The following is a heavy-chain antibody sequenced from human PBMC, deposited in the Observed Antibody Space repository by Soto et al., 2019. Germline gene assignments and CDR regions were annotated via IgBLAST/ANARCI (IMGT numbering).Heavy chain of an antibody. V-gene: IGHV3-48*02. Sequence: GGSLRLSCAASGFTFSSYSMNWVHQTPGKGLEWLSYISSSGSTIYYADSLKGRFTISRDNAKNSLYLQMNSLRDEDTAVYYCARGWARGYFDWSGPYYYGMDVWGQGTTVTVSS. CDR3: ARGWARGYFDWSGPYYYGMDV. J-gene: IGHJ6*02. D-gene: IGHD3-9*01. CDR1: GFTFSSYS. CDR2: ISSSGSTI.